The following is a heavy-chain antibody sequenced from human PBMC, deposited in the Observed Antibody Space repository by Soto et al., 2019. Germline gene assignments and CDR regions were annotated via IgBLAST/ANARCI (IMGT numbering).Heavy chain of an antibody. V-gene: IGHV3-48*01. J-gene: IGHJ4*02. D-gene: IGHD3-16*01. CDR1: GFPFSSYS. CDR3: ARDPLGPFDY. CDR2: ISSSSSTI. Sequence: GGSLRLSCAASGFPFSSYSMNWVRQAPGKGLEWVSYISSSSSTIYYADSVKGRFTISRDNAKNSLYLQMNSLRAEDTAVYYCARDPLGPFDYWGQGTLVTVSS.